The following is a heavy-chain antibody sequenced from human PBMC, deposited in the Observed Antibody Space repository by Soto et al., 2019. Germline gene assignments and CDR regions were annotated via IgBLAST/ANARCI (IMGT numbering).Heavy chain of an antibody. D-gene: IGHD2-15*01. CDR2: IVVGSGNT. J-gene: IGHJ3*02. CDR3: AADSPFGGPDAFDI. V-gene: IGHV1-58*01. CDR1: GFTFTSSA. Sequence: ASVKVSCKASGFTFTSSAVQWVRQARGQRLEWIGWIVVGSGNTNYAQKFQERVTITRDMSTSTAYMELSSLRSEDTAVYYCAADSPFGGPDAFDIWGQGTMVTVSS.